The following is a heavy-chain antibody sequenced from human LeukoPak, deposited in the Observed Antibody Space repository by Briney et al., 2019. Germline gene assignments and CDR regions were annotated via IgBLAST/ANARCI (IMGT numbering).Heavy chain of an antibody. Sequence: ASVKVSCKVSGYTLTELSMHWVRQAPGKGLEWMGGFDPEDGETIYAQKFQGRVTMTEDTSTDTAYMELSSLRSEDTAVYYCARGLGCSSTSCYWRDYYYMDVWGKGTTVTVSS. J-gene: IGHJ6*03. CDR1: GYTLTELS. CDR2: FDPEDGET. D-gene: IGHD2-2*01. CDR3: ARGLGCSSTSCYWRDYYYMDV. V-gene: IGHV1-24*01.